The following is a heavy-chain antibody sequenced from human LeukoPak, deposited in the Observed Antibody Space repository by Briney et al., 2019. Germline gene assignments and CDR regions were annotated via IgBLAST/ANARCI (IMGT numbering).Heavy chain of an antibody. J-gene: IGHJ4*02. V-gene: IGHV3-33*08. CDR1: GFTFSSYS. Sequence: GGSLRLSCAASGFTFSSYSMNWVRQAPGKGLEWVAVIWYDGSNKYYADSVKGRFTISRDNSKNTLYLQMNSLRAEDTAVYYCARGPGYFDYWGQGTLVTVSS. CDR2: IWYDGSNK. CDR3: ARGPGYFDY.